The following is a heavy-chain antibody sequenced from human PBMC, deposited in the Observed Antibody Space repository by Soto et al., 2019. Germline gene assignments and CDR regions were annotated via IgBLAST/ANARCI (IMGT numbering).Heavy chain of an antibody. CDR1: GYTFSNYD. CDR3: TRTPRTWYYDL. Sequence: QVQLEQSGAEVKKPGASVKVSCKASGYTFSNYDIQWVRQATGQGLEWMGWMNPKSGNTGYAQEFKGRVTMTRDTSITTAHMELKSLKSEDTAVYYCTRTPRTWYYDLWGRGTLVTVAS. V-gene: IGHV1-8*01. J-gene: IGHJ2*01. CDR2: MNPKSGNT.